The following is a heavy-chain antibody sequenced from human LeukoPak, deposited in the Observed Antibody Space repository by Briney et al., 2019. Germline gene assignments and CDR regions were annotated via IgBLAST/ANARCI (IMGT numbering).Heavy chain of an antibody. CDR2: ISSRSSYI. V-gene: IGHV3-21*01. J-gene: IGHJ4*02. Sequence: GRSLRLSCADSEFTFSTYTMHWVRQAPGKGLEWVSSISSRSSYIYYTDSVKGRFTISRDNAKNSLYLQMNSLRAEDTAVYYCARESGRGNYFDYWGQGTLVTVSS. CDR1: EFTFSTYT. CDR3: ARESGRGNYFDY. D-gene: IGHD2-15*01.